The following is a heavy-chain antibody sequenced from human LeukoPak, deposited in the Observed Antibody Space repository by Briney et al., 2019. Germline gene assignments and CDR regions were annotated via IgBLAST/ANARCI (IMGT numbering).Heavy chain of an antibody. V-gene: IGHV3-30*18. Sequence: PGGSLRLSCAASGFTFSSYGMHWVRQAPGKGLEWVAVISYDGSNKYYADSVKGRFTISRDNSKNTLYLQMNSLRAEDTAVYYCAKGGRSAAWQWLVKGPFDYWGQGTLVTVSS. D-gene: IGHD6-19*01. J-gene: IGHJ4*02. CDR1: GFTFSSYG. CDR2: ISYDGSNK. CDR3: AKGGRSAAWQWLVKGPFDY.